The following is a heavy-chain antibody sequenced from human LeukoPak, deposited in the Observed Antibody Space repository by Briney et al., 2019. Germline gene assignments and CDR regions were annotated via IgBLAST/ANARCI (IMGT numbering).Heavy chain of an antibody. Sequence: NPSETLSLTCTVSGSSVGSGSYYWDWIRKTAGKGLEWIGRIHTSGSTKYSPSLKSRLTILIDTSSNQVSLNLSSVTAADTAIYYCARHGQSSDYWGPGTAVTVSS. V-gene: IGHV4-61*02. CDR3: ARHGQSSDY. CDR2: IHTSGST. J-gene: IGHJ4*02. CDR1: GSSVGSGSYY. D-gene: IGHD3/OR15-3a*01.